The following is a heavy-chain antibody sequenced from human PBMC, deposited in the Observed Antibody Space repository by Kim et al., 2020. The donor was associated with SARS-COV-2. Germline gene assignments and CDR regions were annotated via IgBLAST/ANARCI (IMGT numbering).Heavy chain of an antibody. CDR2: ISSSSSYI. CDR3: ARDDIVAVTAAIDY. J-gene: IGHJ4*02. V-gene: IGHV3-21*01. Sequence: GGSLRLSCAASGFTFSSYGMNWVRQPPGKGLEWVSFISSSSSYIYYADSVKGRFTISRDNARNSLYLQINSLRAEDTAVYYGARDDIVAVTAAIDYWSQG. CDR1: GFTFSSYG. D-gene: IGHD2-2*01.